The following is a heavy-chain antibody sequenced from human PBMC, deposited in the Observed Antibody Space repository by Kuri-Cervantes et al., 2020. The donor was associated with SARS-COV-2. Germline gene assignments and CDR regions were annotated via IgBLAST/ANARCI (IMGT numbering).Heavy chain of an antibody. Sequence: SGPTLVKPTETLTLTCTVSGFSLSNARMGVSWIRQPPGKALEWLAHIFPNDEKSYSTSLKSRLTISKDTSKSQVVLTMTNMDPVDTATYYCVRWGPTIFSNAFDIWGQGTMVTVSS. D-gene: IGHD3-3*01. CDR3: VRWGPTIFSNAFDI. J-gene: IGHJ3*02. CDR1: GFSLSNARMG. V-gene: IGHV2-26*01. CDR2: IFPNDEK.